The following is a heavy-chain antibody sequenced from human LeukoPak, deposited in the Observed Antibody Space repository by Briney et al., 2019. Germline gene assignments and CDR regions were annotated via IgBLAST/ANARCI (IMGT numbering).Heavy chain of an antibody. CDR3: AREWDYYDSSSHY. D-gene: IGHD3-22*01. Sequence: GGSLRLSCAASGFTFSDYYMSWIRQAPGKGLEWVSYISSSGSTIYYADSVKGRFTISRDNAKNSLYLQMNSLRAEDTAVYYCAREWDYYDSSSHYWGQGTLVTVSS. V-gene: IGHV3-11*04. CDR1: GFTFSDYY. J-gene: IGHJ4*02. CDR2: ISSSGSTI.